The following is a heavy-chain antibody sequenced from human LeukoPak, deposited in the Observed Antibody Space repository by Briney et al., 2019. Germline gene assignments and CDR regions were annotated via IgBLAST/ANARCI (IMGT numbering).Heavy chain of an antibody. V-gene: IGHV1-18*04. J-gene: IGHJ4*02. CDR2: TSVNNGNT. CDR1: GYAFSFYG. Sequence: SVKVSCKASGYAFSFYGINWVRQAPGQGLEWMGFTSVNNGNTHYAEKFQGRVTMATDTSTSTAYLEVRSLRSDDTAVYYCQRITIFGVVIDFDYWGPGTLVTVSS. CDR3: QRITIFGVVIDFDY. D-gene: IGHD3-3*01.